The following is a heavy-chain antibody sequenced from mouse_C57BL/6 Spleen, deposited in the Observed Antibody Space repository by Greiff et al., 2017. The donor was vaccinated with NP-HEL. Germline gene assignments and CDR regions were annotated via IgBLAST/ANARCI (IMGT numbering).Heavy chain of an antibody. V-gene: IGHV5-15*01. CDR2: ISNLAYSI. CDR1: GFTFSDYG. D-gene: IGHD2-12*01. J-gene: IGHJ1*03. CDR3: ARHTSYFDV. Sequence: EVHLVESGGGLVQPGGSLKLSCAASGFTFSDYGMAWVRQAPRKGPEWVAFISNLAYSIYYADTVTGRFTISRENAKNTLYLEMSSLRSEDTAMYYCARHTSYFDVWGTGTTVTVSS.